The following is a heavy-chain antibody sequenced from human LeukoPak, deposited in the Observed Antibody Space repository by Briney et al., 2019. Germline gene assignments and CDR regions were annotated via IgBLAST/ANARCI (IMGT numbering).Heavy chain of an antibody. CDR3: AINRGVRNYYYYMDV. Sequence: PGGSLRLSCAASGFTFSSYAMSWVRQAPGKGLEWVSAISGSGGSTYYADSVKGRFTISRDNSKNTLYLQMNSLRAEDTAVYYCAINRGVRNYYYYMDVWGKGTTVTVSS. D-gene: IGHD3-10*01. J-gene: IGHJ6*03. CDR1: GFTFSSYA. V-gene: IGHV3-23*01. CDR2: ISGSGGST.